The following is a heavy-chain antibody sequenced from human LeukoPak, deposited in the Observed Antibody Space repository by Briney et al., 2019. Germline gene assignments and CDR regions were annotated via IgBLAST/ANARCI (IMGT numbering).Heavy chain of an antibody. V-gene: IGHV4-38-2*02. Sequence: SETLSLTCTVSGYSISSGYYWGWIRQPAGEGLEWIGRVYSSGRTNYNPSLKSRVTISIDTSKKQFSLKLSSVTAADTAVYYCARTSYDIFTGYYSGGGPFDYWGPGTLVTVSS. CDR1: GYSISSGYY. CDR3: ARTSYDIFTGYYSGGGPFDY. CDR2: VYSSGRT. J-gene: IGHJ4*02. D-gene: IGHD3-9*01.